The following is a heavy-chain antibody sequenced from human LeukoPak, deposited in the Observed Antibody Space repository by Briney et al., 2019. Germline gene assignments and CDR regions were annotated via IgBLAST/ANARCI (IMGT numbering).Heavy chain of an antibody. V-gene: IGHV1-2*02. D-gene: IGHD2-2*01. J-gene: IGHJ6*02. CDR1: GYTFTGYY. CDR3: ARERHCSSTSCLYYYYGMDV. CDR2: INPNSGGT. Sequence: GASVKVSCKASGYTFTGYYMHWVRQAPGQGLEWMGWINPNSGGTNYAQKFQGRVTMTRDTSISTAYVELSRLRSDDTAVYYCARERHCSSTSCLYYYYGMDVWGQGTTVTVSS.